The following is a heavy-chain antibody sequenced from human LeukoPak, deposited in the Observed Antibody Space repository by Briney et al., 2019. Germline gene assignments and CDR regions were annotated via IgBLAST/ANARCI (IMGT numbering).Heavy chain of an antibody. CDR1: GVSFSGYY. CDR3: QSSGWYRGY. J-gene: IGHJ4*02. Sequence: PSETLSLTCAVYGVSFSGYYWSWIRQPPGKGLEWIGEINHSGYTNYNPSLKSRVTISVDTSKNQFSLKLNSVTAADTAVYYCQSSGWYRGYWGQGTLVTVSS. V-gene: IGHV4-34*01. CDR2: INHSGYT. D-gene: IGHD6-19*01.